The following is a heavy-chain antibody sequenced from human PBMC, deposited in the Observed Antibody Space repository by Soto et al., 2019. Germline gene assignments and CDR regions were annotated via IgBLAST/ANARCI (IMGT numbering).Heavy chain of an antibody. CDR2: ISAYNGNT. V-gene: IGHV1-18*01. CDR3: ARGYDIFTGYYRPTPSGFDI. D-gene: IGHD3-9*01. CDR1: VYTFTVYL. J-gene: IGHJ3*02. Sequence: AASVNVSCKASVYTFTVYLISCVRQAPGQGLEWMGWISAYNGNTNYAQKLQGRVTMTTDTSTSTAYMELRSLRSDDTAVYYCARGYDIFTGYYRPTPSGFDIWGQRTMVTVSS.